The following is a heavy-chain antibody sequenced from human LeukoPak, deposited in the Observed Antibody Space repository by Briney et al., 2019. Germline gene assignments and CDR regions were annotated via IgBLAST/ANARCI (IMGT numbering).Heavy chain of an antibody. CDR3: ARGPGRVSLVRGPSFFDY. J-gene: IGHJ4*02. V-gene: IGHV3-48*02. CDR2: ISSSSTSI. CDR1: GFTFTTYS. D-gene: IGHD3-10*01. Sequence: GGSLRLSCAASGFTFTTYSMNWVRQAPGEGLEWLSYISSSSTSIYYADSVRGRFTISRDNARNSLSLQMDSLRDEDTAVYYCARGPGRVSLVRGPSFFDYWGQGSLVTVSS.